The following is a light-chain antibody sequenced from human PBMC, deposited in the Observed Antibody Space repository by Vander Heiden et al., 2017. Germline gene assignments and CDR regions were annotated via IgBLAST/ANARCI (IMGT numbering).Light chain of an antibody. CDR2: WAS. CDR3: HQYYTTPYT. J-gene: IGKJ2*01. Sequence: DIVITQSPDSVAVALAERSTTNCKSIQSVLSPSNDKTYLGWYQQKPRQPPRLLIYWASTRESGVPDRVSGSGSGTDFTLTISSLQTDDVALYYCHQYYTTPYTFGQGTKLEIK. V-gene: IGKV4-1*01. CDR1: QSVLSPSNDKTY.